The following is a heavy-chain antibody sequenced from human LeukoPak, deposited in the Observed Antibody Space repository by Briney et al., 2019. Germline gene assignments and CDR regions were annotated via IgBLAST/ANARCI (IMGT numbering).Heavy chain of an antibody. D-gene: IGHD2/OR15-2a*01. CDR1: GYTFTSYY. CDR2: INPSGGST. J-gene: IGHJ4*01. CDR3: ARHKEVGDYYYFDY. Sequence: GASVKVSCKASGYTFTSYYMHWVRQAPGQGLECMGIINPSGGSTSYTQKFQGRVTMTRDTSTTTVYMELSSLRSQDTAVYYCARHKEVGDYYYFDYWGHGTLVTVSS. V-gene: IGHV1-46*01.